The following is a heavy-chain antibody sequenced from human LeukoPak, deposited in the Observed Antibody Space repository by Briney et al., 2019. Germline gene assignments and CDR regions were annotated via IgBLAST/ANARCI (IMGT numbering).Heavy chain of an antibody. Sequence: SETLSLTCSVSGGSISSYYWSWIRQPPGKGREWIGYIYYSGSTNYNPSLKSRVTISVDTSKNQFSLKLSSVTAADTAVYYCASRGYDSSGYYFDYRGQGTLVTVSS. V-gene: IGHV4-59*01. CDR3: ASRGYDSSGYYFDY. D-gene: IGHD3-22*01. CDR1: GGSISSYY. J-gene: IGHJ4*02. CDR2: IYYSGST.